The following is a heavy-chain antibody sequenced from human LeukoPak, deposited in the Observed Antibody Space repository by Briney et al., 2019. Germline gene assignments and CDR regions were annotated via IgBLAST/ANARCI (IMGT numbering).Heavy chain of an antibody. CDR3: TRDGRYCSSTSCYVYYYGMDV. CDR1: GFTFSDHY. J-gene: IGHJ6*02. V-gene: IGHV3-49*04. CDR2: IRSKAYGGTT. D-gene: IGHD2-2*01. Sequence: GGFLRLSCAASGFTFSDHYMDWVRQAPGKGLEWVGFIRSKAYGGTTEYAASVKGRFTISRDDSKSIAYPQMNSLKTEDTAVYYCTRDGRYCSSTSCYVYYYGMDVWGQGTTVTVSS.